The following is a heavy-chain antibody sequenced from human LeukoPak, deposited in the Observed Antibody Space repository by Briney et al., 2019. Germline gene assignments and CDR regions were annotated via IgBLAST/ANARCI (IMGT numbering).Heavy chain of an antibody. V-gene: IGHV3-23*01. D-gene: IGHD6-19*01. J-gene: IGHJ4*02. Sequence: PGGSLRLSCAASGFTFSSYARYWVRQAPGKGLEWVSGIFVSGGSTHYADSVKGRFTISRDNSKNTVYLQMNSLRAEDTAVYYCAKTTTGYSSGRFPGWPVDYWGEGTLVTVSS. CDR1: GFTFSSYA. CDR2: IFVSGGST. CDR3: AKTTTGYSSGRFPGWPVDY.